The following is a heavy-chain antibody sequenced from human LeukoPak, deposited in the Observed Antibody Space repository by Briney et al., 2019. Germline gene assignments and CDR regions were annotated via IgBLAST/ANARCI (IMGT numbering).Heavy chain of an antibody. CDR2: INPNSGGT. V-gene: IGHV1-2*02. CDR1: GYTFTGYY. D-gene: IGHD2-15*01. J-gene: IGHJ4*02. Sequence: ASVKVSCKASGYTFTGYYMHWVRQAPGQGLEWMGWINPNSGGTNYAQKFQGRVTMTRDTSISTAYMELSRLRSDDTAVYYCATGGCSGGSCYSALGPFFDYWGQGTLVTVSS. CDR3: ATGGCSGGSCYSALGPFFDY.